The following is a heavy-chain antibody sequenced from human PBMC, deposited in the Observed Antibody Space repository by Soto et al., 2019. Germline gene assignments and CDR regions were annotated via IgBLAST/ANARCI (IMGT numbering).Heavy chain of an antibody. CDR2: MNPNSGNT. J-gene: IGHJ5*02. V-gene: IGHV1-8*01. CDR3: ARASRITIGSAPPRFDP. D-gene: IGHD3-9*01. CDR1: GYTFTSYD. Sequence: GASVKVSCKSSGYTFTSYDINWVRQATGQGLEWMGWMNPNSGNTGYAQKFQGRVTMTRNTSISTAYMELSSLRSEDTAVYYCARASRITIGSAPPRFDPWGQGTLVTVSS.